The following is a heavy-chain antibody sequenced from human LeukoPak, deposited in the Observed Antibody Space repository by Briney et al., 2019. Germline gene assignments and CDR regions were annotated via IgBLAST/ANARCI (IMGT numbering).Heavy chain of an antibody. CDR3: GRHSSDYDLFDY. CDR1: GGSISSYY. V-gene: IGHV4-59*08. D-gene: IGHD6-19*01. J-gene: IGHJ4*02. CDR2: IYYSGST. Sequence: SETLSLTCTVSGGSISSYYWSWIRQPPGKGLEWIGYIYYSGSTNYNPSLKSRVTISVDTSKNQFSLKLSPVTAADTAVYYCGRHSSDYDLFDYWGQGTLVTVSS.